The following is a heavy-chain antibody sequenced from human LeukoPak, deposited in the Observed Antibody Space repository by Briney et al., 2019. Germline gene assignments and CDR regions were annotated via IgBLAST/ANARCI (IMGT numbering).Heavy chain of an antibody. D-gene: IGHD3-3*01. CDR3: ARGLAGPTIFGVVIEKPPYYFDY. CDR1: GDSISSSSSY. V-gene: IGHV4-39*07. J-gene: IGHJ4*02. CDR2: RYYRGST. Sequence: PSETLSLTCIVSGDSISSSSSYWGCIRQPPGKGLECIGSRYYRGSTYYNPSLKSRVTISVDTSKNQFSLKLSSVTAADAAVYYCARGLAGPTIFGVVIEKPPYYFDYWGQGTLVTVSS.